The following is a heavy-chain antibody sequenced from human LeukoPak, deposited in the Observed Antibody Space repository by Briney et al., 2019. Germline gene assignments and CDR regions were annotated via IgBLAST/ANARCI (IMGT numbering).Heavy chain of an antibody. Sequence: SVKVSCKASGGTFSSYAISWVRQAPGQGLEWMGGIIPIFGTANYAQKFQGRVTITTDESTSTAYMELSSLRSDDTAVYYCVRPDRIFGVPAAFDAWGQGTLVAVSS. D-gene: IGHD3-3*02. CDR3: VRPDRIFGVPAAFDA. J-gene: IGHJ3*01. CDR1: GGTFSSYA. CDR2: IIPIFGTA. V-gene: IGHV1-69*05.